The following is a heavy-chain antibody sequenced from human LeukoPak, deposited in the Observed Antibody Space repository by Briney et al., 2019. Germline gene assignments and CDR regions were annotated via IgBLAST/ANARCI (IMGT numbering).Heavy chain of an antibody. Sequence: GGSLRLSCAASGFTFSIYPMHWVRQAPGKGLEYVSGININGGSTYYANSVKGRFTISRDNSNNTLFLQMGSLRAEDTAVYYCAREQWTTVTKYFDYWGQGTLVTVSS. CDR2: ININGGST. D-gene: IGHD4-11*01. V-gene: IGHV3-64*01. J-gene: IGHJ4*02. CDR3: AREQWTTVTKYFDY. CDR1: GFTFSIYP.